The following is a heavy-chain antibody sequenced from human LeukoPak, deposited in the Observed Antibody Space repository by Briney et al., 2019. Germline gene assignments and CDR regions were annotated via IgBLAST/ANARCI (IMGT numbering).Heavy chain of an antibody. D-gene: IGHD2-8*02. CDR2: VKQDGREK. CDR1: GFTLSSYW. CDR3: ARWTYWREYYFDY. J-gene: IGHJ4*02. Sequence: GGSLRHSCAASGFTLSSYWLSWVRQAPGKGLEWVANVKQDGREKYYEDAVKGRFTISRDNAKNSLYLQMNSLRAEDTAVYYCARWTYWREYYFDYGGQGTLGT. V-gene: IGHV3-7*01.